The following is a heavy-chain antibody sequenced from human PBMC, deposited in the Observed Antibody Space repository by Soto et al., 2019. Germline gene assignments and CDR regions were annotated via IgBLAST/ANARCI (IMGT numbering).Heavy chain of an antibody. CDR1: GGSISSGDYY. J-gene: IGHJ6*02. CDR3: AGHRRGDGYNNYYYGMDV. D-gene: IGHD5-12*01. V-gene: IGHV4-30-4*01. Sequence: PSETLSLTCTVSGGSISSGDYYWSWIRQPPGKGLEWIGYIYYSGSTYYNPSLKSRVTISVDTSKDQFSLKLSSVTAADTAVYYCAGHRRGDGYNNYYYGMDVWGQGTTVTVSS. CDR2: IYYSGST.